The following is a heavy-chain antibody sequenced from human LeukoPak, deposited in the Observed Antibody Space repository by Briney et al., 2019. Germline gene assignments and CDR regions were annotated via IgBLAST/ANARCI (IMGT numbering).Heavy chain of an antibody. CDR3: ARDLNDYGDSPNAFDI. CDR2: IIPIFGTA. V-gene: IGHV1-69*13. J-gene: IGHJ3*02. D-gene: IGHD4-17*01. Sequence: SVKVSCKASGGTFSSYAISWVRQAPGQGLEWMGGIIPIFGTANYAQKFQGRVTITADESTSTAYMELSSPRSEDTAVYHCARDLNDYGDSPNAFDIWGQGTMVTVSS. CDR1: GGTFSSYA.